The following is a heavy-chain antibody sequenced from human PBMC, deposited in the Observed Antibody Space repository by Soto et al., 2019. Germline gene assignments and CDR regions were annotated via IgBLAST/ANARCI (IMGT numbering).Heavy chain of an antibody. V-gene: IGHV3-9*01. CDR2: ISLNSGSI. D-gene: IGHD6-19*01. Sequence: EVQLVESGGGLVQPGRSLRLSCAASGFTFGDYAMQWVRQAPWKGLEWVSAISLNSGSIDYADSVKGRFTSSRDNAKNSLYLQMNSLRAEDTALYYCAKSHTTSGWYATTDYCGQGPRLTVSS. CDR3: AKSHTTSGWYATTDY. J-gene: IGHJ4*02. CDR1: GFTFGDYA.